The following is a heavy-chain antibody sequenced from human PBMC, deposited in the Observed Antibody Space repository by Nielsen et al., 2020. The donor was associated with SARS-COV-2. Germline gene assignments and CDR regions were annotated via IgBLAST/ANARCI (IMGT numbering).Heavy chain of an antibody. CDR2: IHHTGGT. J-gene: IGHJ4*02. Sequence: SETLSLTCAVYGGSLSGSYWSWIRQSPGKGLEWIGEIHHTGGTNFNPSLKSRVTISVDKSKNQFSLKLSSVTAADTAVYYCASAYYYDSSGYEIDYWGQGTLVTVSS. V-gene: IGHV4-34*01. CDR1: GGSLSGSY. D-gene: IGHD3-22*01. CDR3: ASAYYYDSSGYEIDY.